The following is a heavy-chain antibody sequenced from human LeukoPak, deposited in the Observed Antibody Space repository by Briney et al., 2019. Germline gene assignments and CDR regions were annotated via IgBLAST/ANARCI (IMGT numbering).Heavy chain of an antibody. CDR3: GRGADNMDM. J-gene: IGHJ6*03. CDR2: IRQDESAE. V-gene: IGHV3-7*01. CDR1: GFTLRSYW. Sequence: GGSLRLSCAASGFTLRSYWLSWVRPAPGKGLEWVSNIRQDESAEYYVDSVKGRFTSTRDNAKNSLYLQMNRLRGEDTAVYYWGRGADNMDMWGKGTTVTVSS.